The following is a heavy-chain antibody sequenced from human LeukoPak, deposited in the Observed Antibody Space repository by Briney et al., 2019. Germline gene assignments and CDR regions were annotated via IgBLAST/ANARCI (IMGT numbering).Heavy chain of an antibody. J-gene: IGHJ4*02. D-gene: IGHD5-18*01. CDR1: GSTFSDFV. CDR2: ISGSGGST. CDR3: AKFRGYSYGPIGY. V-gene: IGHV3-23*01. Sequence: GGSLRLSCAASGSTFSDFVMSWVRQAPGKGLEWVSAISGSGGSTFYADSVKGRFTISRDNSKNTLYLQMNSLRAEDTAVYYCAKFRGYSYGPIGYWGQGTLVTVSS.